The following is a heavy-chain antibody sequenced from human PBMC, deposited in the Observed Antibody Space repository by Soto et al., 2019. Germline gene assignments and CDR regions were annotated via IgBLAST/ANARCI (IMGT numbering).Heavy chain of an antibody. CDR2: INQDGSEK. J-gene: IGHJ4*02. D-gene: IGHD6-19*01. CDR3: ARAGSIGSVDC. V-gene: IGHV3-7*04. Sequence: PGGSLRLSCAASGFTFSSYAMSWVRQAPGKGLEWVANINQDGSEKYYVDSAKGRFTISRDNAKNSLYLQMNSLRAEDTTVYYCARAGSIGSVDCWGQGTLVTVSS. CDR1: GFTFSSYA.